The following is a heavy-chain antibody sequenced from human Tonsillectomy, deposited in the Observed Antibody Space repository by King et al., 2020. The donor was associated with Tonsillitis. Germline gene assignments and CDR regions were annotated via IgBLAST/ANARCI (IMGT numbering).Heavy chain of an antibody. CDR1: GLTLSTYG. D-gene: IGHD2-2*02. CDR2: VWSDGSSS. J-gene: IGHJ4*02. CDR3: ARDSCSRTSCYIDY. Sequence: VQLVESGGGVVQPGRSLSLSCAASGLTLSTYGVHWVRQAPGKGLAWVAVVWSDGSSSYYADSVKGRFTISRANSKNTVFLQMNSLRAEDTALYYCARDSCSRTSCYIDYWGQGTLVTVSS. V-gene: IGHV3-33*08.